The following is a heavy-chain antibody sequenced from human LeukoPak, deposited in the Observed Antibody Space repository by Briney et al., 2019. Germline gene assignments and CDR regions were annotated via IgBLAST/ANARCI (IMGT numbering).Heavy chain of an antibody. V-gene: IGHV3-23*01. CDR2: ISGSGGST. Sequence: GGSLRLSCAASGFTFSSYAMSWVRQARGRGLERVSAISGSGGSTYYADSVKGRFTISRDNSKNTLYLQMNSLRAEDTAVYYCAKDGYYYGSGSYYRPDYWGQGTLVTVSS. CDR3: AKDGYYYGSGSYYRPDY. CDR1: GFTFSSYA. J-gene: IGHJ4*02. D-gene: IGHD3-10*01.